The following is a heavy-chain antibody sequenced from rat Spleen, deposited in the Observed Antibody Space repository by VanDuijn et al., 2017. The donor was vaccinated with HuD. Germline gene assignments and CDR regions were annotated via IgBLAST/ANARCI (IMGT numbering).Heavy chain of an antibody. CDR1: GFTFSNYG. J-gene: IGHJ2*01. Sequence: EVQLVESDGGLVQPGRSLKLSCAASGFTFSNYGLHWIRQAPTKDLEWVASISSGAGNTYYRDSVKGRFTISRDNAKSTLYLQMNDLRSEDTATYYCTRGTYFRHWGQGVMVTVSS. D-gene: IGHD4-6*01. V-gene: IGHV5S23*01. CDR2: ISSGAGNT. CDR3: TRGTYFRH.